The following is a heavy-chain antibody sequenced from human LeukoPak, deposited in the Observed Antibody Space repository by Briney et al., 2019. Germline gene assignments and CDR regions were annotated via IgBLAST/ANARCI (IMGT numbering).Heavy chain of an antibody. CDR1: GYSISSGYY. Sequence: SETLSLTCTVSGYSISSGYYWGWIRQPPGKGLEWIGSIYHSGSTYYNPSLKSRVTISVDTSKNQFSLKLSSVTAADTAVYYCARTYGSGSYYSSWFDPWGQGTLVTVSS. V-gene: IGHV4-38-2*02. CDR3: ARTYGSGSYYSSWFDP. J-gene: IGHJ5*02. D-gene: IGHD3-10*01. CDR2: IYHSGST.